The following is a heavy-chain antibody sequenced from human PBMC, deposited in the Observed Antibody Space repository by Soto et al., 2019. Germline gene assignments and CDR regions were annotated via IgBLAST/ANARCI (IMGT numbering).Heavy chain of an antibody. CDR2: IIPIFGTA. V-gene: IGHV1-69*01. Sequence: QVQLVQSGAEVKKPGSSVKVSCKASGGTFSSYAISWVRQAPGQGLEWMGGIIPIFGTANYAQKFQGRVTITADESKSTAYMELSSLRSEDTAVYYCASGYYDILTGYRNYFYYGMDVWGQGTTVTVSS. CDR1: GGTFSSYA. J-gene: IGHJ6*02. D-gene: IGHD3-9*01. CDR3: ASGYYDILTGYRNYFYYGMDV.